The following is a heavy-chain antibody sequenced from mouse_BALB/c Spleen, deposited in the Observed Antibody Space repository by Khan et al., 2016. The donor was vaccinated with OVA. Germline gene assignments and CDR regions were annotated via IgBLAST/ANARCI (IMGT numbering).Heavy chain of an antibody. CDR2: IWGGGGT. CDR3: ARAYYSYDGYYGMDY. CDR1: GFSLSRYN. D-gene: IGHD2-12*01. V-gene: IGHV2-6-4*01. Sequence: QVQLKQSGPGLVAPSQSLSITCTVSGFSLSRYNIHWVRQPPGKGLEWLGMIWGGGGTDYNSILKSRLSISKDNSKSQVFLKMNSLQTDDTAMYYCARAYYSYDGYYGMDYWGQGTSVTVSS. J-gene: IGHJ4*01.